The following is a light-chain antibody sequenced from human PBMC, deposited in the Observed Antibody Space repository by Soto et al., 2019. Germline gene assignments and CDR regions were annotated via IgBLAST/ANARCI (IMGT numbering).Light chain of an antibody. CDR3: QQVNSYPPT. CDR2: AAS. J-gene: IGKJ3*01. V-gene: IGKV1-9*01. CDR1: QGISSY. Sequence: DIPLTQSPSFLSASVGDRVSITCRASQGISSYLAWYQQKPGKAPKLLIYAASTLQSGVPSRFSGSGSGTEFTLTVSSLQPEDFATYYCQQVNSYPPTFGPGTKVDVK.